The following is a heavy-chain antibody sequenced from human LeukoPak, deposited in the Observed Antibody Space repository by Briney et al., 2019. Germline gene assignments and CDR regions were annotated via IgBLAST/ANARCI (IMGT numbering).Heavy chain of an antibody. V-gene: IGHV4-59*01. CDR3: ARVHGLYYYGMDV. J-gene: IGHJ6*02. CDR2: IYYSGST. Sequence: SETLSLTCTVSGGSISSCYWSWIRQPPGKGLEWMGYIYYSGSTNYNPSLKSRVTISVDTSNNQFSLKLSSVTAADTAVYYCARVHGLYYYGMDVWPQGTTVSVS. CDR1: GGSISSCY. D-gene: IGHD4-17*01.